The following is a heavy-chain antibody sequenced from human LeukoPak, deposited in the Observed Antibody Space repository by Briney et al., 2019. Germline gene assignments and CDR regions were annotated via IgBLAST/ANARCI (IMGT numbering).Heavy chain of an antibody. D-gene: IGHD3-10*01. V-gene: IGHV1-2*02. J-gene: IGHJ4*02. CDR3: ARLPLLWFGELLILGDY. Sequence: GASVKVSCKASGYTFTGYYMHWVRQAPGQGLEWMGWINPNSGGTNYAQKFQGRVTMTRDTSISTAYMELSRLRSDDTAVYYCARLPLLWFGELLILGDYWGQGTLVTVSS. CDR1: GYTFTGYY. CDR2: INPNSGGT.